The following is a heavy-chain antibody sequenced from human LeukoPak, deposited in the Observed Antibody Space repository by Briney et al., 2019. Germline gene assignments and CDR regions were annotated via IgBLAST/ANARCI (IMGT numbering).Heavy chain of an antibody. D-gene: IGHD6-19*01. CDR2: INDDVT. Sequence: PGGSLRLSCTASGFSFSSYSMSWVRQPPGKGLEWISAINDDVTYYRDSVKGRFTVSRDNSRNTLYLQMNSLRAEDTAVYYCARGLRIAVAGNIDYWGQGTLVTVSS. CDR3: ARGLRIAVAGNIDY. CDR1: GFSFSSYS. V-gene: IGHV3-23*01. J-gene: IGHJ4*02.